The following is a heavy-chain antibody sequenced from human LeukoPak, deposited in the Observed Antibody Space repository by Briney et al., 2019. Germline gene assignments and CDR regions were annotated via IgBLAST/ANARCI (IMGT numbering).Heavy chain of an antibody. J-gene: IGHJ4*02. D-gene: IGHD3-22*01. V-gene: IGHV1-3*01. CDR1: GYSFTDYA. CDR2: INAANGST. CDR3: AGTYYYDSRGYYPAFDY. Sequence: ASVKVSCKASGYSFTDYAMHWVRQAPGQRLEWMGWINAANGSTKYSQKFQGRVTITRDTSASRAYMELSSLRSEDTAVYYCAGTYYYDSRGYYPAFDYWGQGTLGTVSS.